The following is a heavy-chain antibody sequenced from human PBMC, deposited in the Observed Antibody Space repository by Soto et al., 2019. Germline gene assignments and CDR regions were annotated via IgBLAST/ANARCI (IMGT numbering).Heavy chain of an antibody. J-gene: IGHJ5*02. CDR3: ARTLDYDYLWGRHRYEA. CDR2: IYYSGST. D-gene: IGHD3-16*02. CDR1: GGSISSSSYY. Sequence: PSETLSLTCTVSGGSISSSSYYWGWIRQPPGKGLEWIGSIYYSGSTYYNPSLKSRVTISVDTSKNQFSLKLSSVTAADTAVYYCARTLDYDYLWGRHRYEAWGQGTLVTVSS. V-gene: IGHV4-39*01.